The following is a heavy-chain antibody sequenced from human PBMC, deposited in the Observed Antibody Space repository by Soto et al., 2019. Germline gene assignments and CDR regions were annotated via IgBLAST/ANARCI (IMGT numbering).Heavy chain of an antibody. D-gene: IGHD1-7*01. J-gene: IGHJ6*03. CDR3: GRGGYFELPLYNYYYMDV. V-gene: IGHV4-34*01. Sequence: SETLSLTCAVYGGSFSGYYWSWIRQPPGKGLEWIGEINHSGSTNYNPSLKGRVTISVDTSKNQFSLKLSSVTAADTAVYYCGRGGYFELPLYNYYYMDVWGKGTTVTVSS. CDR1: GGSFSGYY. CDR2: INHSGST.